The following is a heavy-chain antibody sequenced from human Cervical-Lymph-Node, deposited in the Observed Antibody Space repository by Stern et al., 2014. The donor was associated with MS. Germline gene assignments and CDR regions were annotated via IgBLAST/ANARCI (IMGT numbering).Heavy chain of an antibody. Sequence: QVQLVQSGSELKKPGASVKVSCKASGYTFTRNAMNWVRQAPGQRLEWMGWIDTNTGNPTYAQGFRGRFVFSLDTAVSTAYLLINSLKAEDTAVYYCATSRPFDYWGQGALVIVSS. CDR2: IDTNTGNP. CDR1: GYTFTRNA. J-gene: IGHJ4*02. CDR3: ATSRPFDY. V-gene: IGHV7-4-1*02.